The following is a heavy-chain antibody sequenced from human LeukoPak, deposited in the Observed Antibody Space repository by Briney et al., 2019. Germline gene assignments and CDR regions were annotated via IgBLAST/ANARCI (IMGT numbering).Heavy chain of an antibody. D-gene: IGHD1-14*01. J-gene: IGHJ4*02. CDR2: IKQDGSEK. CDR3: ARDAVTGPVRQTYLDY. V-gene: IGHV3-7*01. CDR1: GFTFSSYW. Sequence: GGSLRLSCAASGFTFSSYWMSWVRQAPGKGLEWVANIKQDGSEKYYVDSVKGRFTISRDNAKNSLYLQMNSLRAEDTAVYYCARDAVTGPVRQTYLDYWGQGTLVTVSS.